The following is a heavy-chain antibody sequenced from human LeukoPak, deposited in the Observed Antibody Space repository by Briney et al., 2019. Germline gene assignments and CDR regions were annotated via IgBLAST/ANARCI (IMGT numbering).Heavy chain of an antibody. J-gene: IGHJ3*02. V-gene: IGHV3-23*01. Sequence: GGSLRLSCAASGITFSNYAMTWVRQAPGKGLERVSVIGGSGGNTYYAGSVKGRFTISRDNSRNTLYLQMNSLRVEDTAVYYCAKLTGSDAYNDAFDIWGQGTMVTVSS. CDR2: IGGSGGNT. CDR3: AKLTGSDAYNDAFDI. D-gene: IGHD5-24*01. CDR1: GITFSNYA.